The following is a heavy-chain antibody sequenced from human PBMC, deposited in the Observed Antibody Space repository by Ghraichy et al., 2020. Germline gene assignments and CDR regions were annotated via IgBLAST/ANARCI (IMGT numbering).Heavy chain of an antibody. Sequence: GESLNISCAASGFTFSSYAMDWVPQAPGKGLEWLSYITSSGTTIYYADSVKGRFTISRDNAKNSLYLQMSSLRDEDTAVYYCAREGGNYCSGGSCSRDFDYWGQGTLVTVSS. CDR3: AREGGNYCSGGSCSRDFDY. V-gene: IGHV3-48*02. J-gene: IGHJ4*02. D-gene: IGHD2-15*01. CDR1: GFTFSSYA. CDR2: ITSSGTTI.